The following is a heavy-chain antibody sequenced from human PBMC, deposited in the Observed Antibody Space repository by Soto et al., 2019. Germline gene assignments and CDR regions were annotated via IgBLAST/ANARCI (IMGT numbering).Heavy chain of an antibody. J-gene: IGHJ4*02. V-gene: IGHV4-34*01. CDR2: INHSGST. CDR3: ARIPLGYYGSGPGY. CDR1: GGSFSGYY. D-gene: IGHD3-10*01. Sequence: SETLSLTCAVYGGSFSGYYWSWIRQPPGKGLEWIGEINHSGSTNYNPSLKSRVTISVDTSKNQFSLKLSSVTAADTAVYYCARIPLGYYGSGPGYWGQGTLVTVSS.